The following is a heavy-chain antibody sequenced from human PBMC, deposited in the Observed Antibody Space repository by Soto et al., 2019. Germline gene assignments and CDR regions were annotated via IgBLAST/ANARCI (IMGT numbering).Heavy chain of an antibody. CDR1: GFSLWNTRVG. Sequence: QVTLKESGPVLVKPTETLTLTCTVSGFSLWNTRVGVAWIRQPPGKALEWLAHIFSDEAKSYNTSLRSRLTSSKDNSKSQVVPTMANMDPVDTGTYFCASIGHDYYDILTAQSVHFDYWGQGTLVTVPS. J-gene: IGHJ4*02. D-gene: IGHD3-9*01. CDR2: IFSDEAK. V-gene: IGHV2-26*01. CDR3: ASIGHDYYDILTAQSVHFDY.